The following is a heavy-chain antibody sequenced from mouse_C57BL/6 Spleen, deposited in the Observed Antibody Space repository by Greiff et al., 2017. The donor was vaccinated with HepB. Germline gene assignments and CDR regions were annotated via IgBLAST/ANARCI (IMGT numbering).Heavy chain of an antibody. CDR3: AREGRNVDY. CDR1: GYTFPSYD. Sequence: VQLPQSGPELVKPGASVKLSCKASGYTFPSYDINWVQQRPGQGLEWIGWFYPRAGSTKYNEKFKGKATLTVDTSPSTAYMELYSLTSEDSAVYCCAREGRNVDYWGQGTTLTVSA. V-gene: IGHV1-85*01. J-gene: IGHJ2*01. CDR2: FYPRAGST.